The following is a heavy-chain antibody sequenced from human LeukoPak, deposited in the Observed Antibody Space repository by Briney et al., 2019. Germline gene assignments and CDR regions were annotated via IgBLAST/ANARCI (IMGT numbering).Heavy chain of an antibody. D-gene: IGHD1-26*01. Sequence: ASVKVSCKASGYTFTSYGIIWVRQAPGQGLEWMGWISAYNGNTNYAQKLQGRVTMTTDTSTSTAYMELRSLRSDDTAVYYCARVEDSPSGSYPNDYWGQGNLVTVSS. V-gene: IGHV1-18*01. CDR2: ISAYNGNT. J-gene: IGHJ4*02. CDR1: GYTFTSYG. CDR3: ARVEDSPSGSYPNDY.